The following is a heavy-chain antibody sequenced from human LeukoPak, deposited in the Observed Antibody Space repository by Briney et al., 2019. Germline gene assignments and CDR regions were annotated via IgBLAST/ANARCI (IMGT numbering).Heavy chain of an antibody. CDR3: ARWAPKYCSSTSCSYYYYYGMDV. Sequence: ASVKVSCKASGYTFTSYDINWVRQATGQGLEWMGWMNPNSGNTGYAQRFQGRVTMTRNTSISTAYMELSSLRSEDTAVYYCARWAPKYCSSTSCSYYYYYGMDVWGQGATDTVSS. CDR1: GYTFTSYD. CDR2: MNPNSGNT. J-gene: IGHJ6*02. D-gene: IGHD2-2*01. V-gene: IGHV1-8*02.